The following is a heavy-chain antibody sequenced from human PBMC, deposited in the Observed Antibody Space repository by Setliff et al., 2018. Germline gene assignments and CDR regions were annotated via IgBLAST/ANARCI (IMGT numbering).Heavy chain of an antibody. CDR3: ARDNVMLDDSRGIFYPWFDP. V-gene: IGHV3-7*03. J-gene: IGHJ5*02. Sequence: GESLKISCEASGFNITGRWMSWVRQAPGKGLEWVANIKEDGSEQYYVNSVWGRFSISRDNARNSVFLEMNSLRGEDTAVYYCARDNVMLDDSRGIFYPWFDPWGQGTLVTVS. D-gene: IGHD3-16*01. CDR1: GFNITGRW. CDR2: IKEDGSEQ.